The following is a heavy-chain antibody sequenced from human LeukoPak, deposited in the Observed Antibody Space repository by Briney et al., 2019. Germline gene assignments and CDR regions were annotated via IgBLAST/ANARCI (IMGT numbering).Heavy chain of an antibody. J-gene: IGHJ5*02. CDR1: GFTFSSYS. D-gene: IGHD3-22*01. Sequence: GGSLRLSCAASGFTFSSYSMNWVRQAPGKGLEWVSSISSSSYIYYADSVKGRFTISRDNAKNSLYLQMNSLRAEDTAVYYCARGILSYYYDSSGWNWFDPWGQGTLVTVSS. V-gene: IGHV3-21*01. CDR3: ARGILSYYYDSSGWNWFDP. CDR2: ISSSSYI.